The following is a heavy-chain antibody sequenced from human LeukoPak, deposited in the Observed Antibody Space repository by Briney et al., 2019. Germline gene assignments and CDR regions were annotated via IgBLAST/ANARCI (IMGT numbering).Heavy chain of an antibody. CDR1: GFTFSSYW. V-gene: IGHV3-15*01. Sequence: GGSLRLSCAASGFTFSSYWMSWVRQAPGKGLEWVGRIKSKTDGGTTDYAAPVKGRFTISRDDSKNTLYVQMNSLKTEDTAVYYCTGHYDSTFDYWGQGTLVTVSS. CDR2: IKSKTDGGTT. J-gene: IGHJ4*02. D-gene: IGHD3-22*01. CDR3: TGHYDSTFDY.